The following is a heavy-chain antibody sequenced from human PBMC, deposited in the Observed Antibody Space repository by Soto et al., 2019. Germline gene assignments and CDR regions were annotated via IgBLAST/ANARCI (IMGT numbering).Heavy chain of an antibody. CDR1: GYTFTRYW. D-gene: IGHD2-2*01. V-gene: IGHV5-51*01. Sequence: GESLKISCQGFGYTFTRYWIAWVRQMPDKGLEWMGIIYPSDSDTRYSPSFQGQVTISADKSISTAYLQWSSLKASDTAMYYCARRPSLPTDYYYGMDVWGQGTTVTVSS. CDR3: ARRPSLPTDYYYGMDV. CDR2: IYPSDSDT. J-gene: IGHJ6*02.